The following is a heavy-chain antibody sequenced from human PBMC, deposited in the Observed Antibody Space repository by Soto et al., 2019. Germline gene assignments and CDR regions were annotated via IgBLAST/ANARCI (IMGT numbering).Heavy chain of an antibody. Sequence: QVQLQESGPGLVKPSETLSLTCTVSGGSISSYYWSWIRQPPGKGLEWIGYIYYSGSTNYNPSLKSRVTISVDTSKNQFSLKLSSVTAADTAVYYCARCSTTVTTSFYFDYWGQGTLVTVSS. J-gene: IGHJ4*02. CDR2: IYYSGST. D-gene: IGHD4-17*01. V-gene: IGHV4-59*01. CDR3: ARCSTTVTTSFYFDY. CDR1: GGSISSYY.